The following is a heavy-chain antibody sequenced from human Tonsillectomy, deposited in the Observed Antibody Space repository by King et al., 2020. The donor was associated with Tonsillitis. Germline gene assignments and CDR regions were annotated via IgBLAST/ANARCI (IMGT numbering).Heavy chain of an antibody. CDR1: GYTFTDYS. D-gene: IGHD3-10*01. CDR2: ISPNTGDT. Sequence: QLVQSGAEVKKPGASVKVSCQTSGYTFTDYSISWVRQAPGQGLEWMAWISPNTGDTNYAQKVQGRVTLTTDTSTKTVYMEMRSLRFDDTAVYYCARTMTPRYTVRGSWDFWGQGTLVTVSS. J-gene: IGHJ4*02. CDR3: ARTMTPRYTVRGSWDF. V-gene: IGHV1-18*04.